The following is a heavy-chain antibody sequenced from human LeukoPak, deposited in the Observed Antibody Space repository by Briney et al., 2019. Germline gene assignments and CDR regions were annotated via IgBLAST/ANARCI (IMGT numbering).Heavy chain of an antibody. CDR3: ARRHGRCSDGSCYYPDC. CDR2: MNPNSGNT. D-gene: IGHD2-15*01. V-gene: IGHV1-8*01. J-gene: IGHJ4*02. CDR1: GYTFTSYD. Sequence: GAPVKVSCKASGYTFTSYDINWVRQATGQGLEWMGWMNPNSGNTGYAQKFQGRVTMTRNSSITTAYMELSSLRSEDTAVYYCARRHGRCSDGSCYYPDCWGQGTLVTVSS.